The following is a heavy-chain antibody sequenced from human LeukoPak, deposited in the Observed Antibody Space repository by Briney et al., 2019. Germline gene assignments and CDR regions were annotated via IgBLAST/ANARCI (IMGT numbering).Heavy chain of an antibody. J-gene: IGHJ4*02. CDR3: ARDRVATIGGPLYYFDY. CDR1: GYTFTSYG. D-gene: IGHD5-12*01. Sequence: ASVKVSCKASGYTFTSYGISWVRQAPGQGLEWMGWISAYNGNTNYAQKLQGRVTMTTDTSTSTAYMELSRLRSDDTAVYYCARDRVATIGGPLYYFDYWGQGTLVTVSS. CDR2: ISAYNGNT. V-gene: IGHV1-18*01.